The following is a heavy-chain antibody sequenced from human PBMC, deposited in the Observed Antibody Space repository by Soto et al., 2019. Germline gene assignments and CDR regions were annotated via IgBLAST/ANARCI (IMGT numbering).Heavy chain of an antibody. CDR3: ARRGKGQAFEY. CDR2: LSTSGSTI. Sequence: EEQLVESGGGLVQPGGSLRLSCVASGFDVSSYSMNWVRQAPGKGLEWVSYLSTSGSTIYYADFERGLFTISRDNAKKSLYLLMNSLRDEDTAVYYCARRGKGQAFEYWGQGTLVTVSS. J-gene: IGHJ4*02. V-gene: IGHV3-48*02. CDR1: GFDVSSYS.